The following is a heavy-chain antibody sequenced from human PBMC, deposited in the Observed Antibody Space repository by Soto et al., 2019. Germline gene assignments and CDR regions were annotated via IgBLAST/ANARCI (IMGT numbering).Heavy chain of an antibody. CDR3: VRHYASGTYSVDY. Sequence: EVQLVESGGDLVQPGGSLRLSCAASGFTFSNYLMHWVRQAPGKGLVWVSRINGDGSSTSYANSVKGRFTISRDNAKNTVYLQMNSLRDEDTAVYYCVRHYASGTYSVDYWGQGTLVTVSS. V-gene: IGHV3-74*01. J-gene: IGHJ4*02. D-gene: IGHD3-10*01. CDR2: INGDGSST. CDR1: GFTFSNYL.